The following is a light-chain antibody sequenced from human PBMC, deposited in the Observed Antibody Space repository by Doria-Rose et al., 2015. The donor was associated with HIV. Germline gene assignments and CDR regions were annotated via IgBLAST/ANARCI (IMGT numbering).Light chain of an antibody. V-gene: IGLV1-44*01. CDR2: NNN. Sequence: SNLGSNAVNWYQQLPGTAPKLLIYNNNQRPSGVPDRFSASKAGTSASLAISGLRSDDEADYYCAAWDDSRDGYVFGTGTTVTVL. CDR3: AAWDDSRDGYV. CDR1: SNLGSNA. J-gene: IGLJ1*01.